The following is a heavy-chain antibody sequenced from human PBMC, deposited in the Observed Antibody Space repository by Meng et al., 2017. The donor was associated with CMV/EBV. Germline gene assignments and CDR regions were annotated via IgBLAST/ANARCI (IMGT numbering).Heavy chain of an antibody. CDR3: AREYCSSTSCYFYYGMDV. D-gene: IGHD2-2*01. V-gene: IGHV1-18*01. CDR2: ISAYNGNT. Sequence: ASVKVSCKASGYTFTSYGISWVRQVPGQGLEWMVWISAYNGNTNYAQKLQGRVTMTTDTSTSTAYMELRSLRSDDTAVYYCAREYCSSTSCYFYYGMDVWGQGTTVTVSS. J-gene: IGHJ6*02. CDR1: GYTFTSYG.